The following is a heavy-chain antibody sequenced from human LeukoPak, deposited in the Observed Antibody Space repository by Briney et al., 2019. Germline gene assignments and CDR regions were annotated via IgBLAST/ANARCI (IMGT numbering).Heavy chain of an antibody. J-gene: IGHJ4*02. CDR1: GGSISSSY. V-gene: IGHV4-59*01. CDR3: ARDGDTAMVGDFFDC. Sequence: PSETLSLTCTVSGGSISSSYWSWIRQPPGKGLEWIGYIYYSGSTKYNPSLKSRVTISVDTPKNQFSLKLSSVTAADTAVYYCARDGDTAMVGDFFDCWGQGTLVTVSS. D-gene: IGHD5-18*01. CDR2: IYYSGST.